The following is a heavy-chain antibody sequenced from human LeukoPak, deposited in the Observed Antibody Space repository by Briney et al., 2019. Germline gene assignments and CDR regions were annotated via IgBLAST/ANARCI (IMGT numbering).Heavy chain of an antibody. D-gene: IGHD3-22*01. CDR2: ISSSGSTI. CDR3: ARETYYYDSSGYPEAGYFDY. CDR1: GSTFYNYA. V-gene: IGHV3-48*03. Sequence: GGSLRLSCAASGSTFYNYAMSWVRQAPGKGLEGVSYISSSGSTIYYADSVKGRFTISRDNAKNSLYLQMNSLRAEDTAVYYCARETYYYDSSGYPEAGYFDYWGQGTLVTVSS. J-gene: IGHJ4*02.